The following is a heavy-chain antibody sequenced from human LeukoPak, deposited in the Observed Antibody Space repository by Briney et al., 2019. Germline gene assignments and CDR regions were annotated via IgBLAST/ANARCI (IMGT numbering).Heavy chain of an antibody. CDR2: IIPIFGTA. D-gene: IGHD3-22*01. J-gene: IGHJ3*01. V-gene: IGHV1-69*13. CDR1: GYTFPSYF. CDR3: ARDADYDSSGYYV. Sequence: SVKVSCKASGYTFPSYFMHWVRQAPGQGLEWMGGIIPIFGTANYAQEFQGRVTITADESTSTAYMELSSLRSEDTAVYYCARDADYDSSGYYVWGQGTMVTVSS.